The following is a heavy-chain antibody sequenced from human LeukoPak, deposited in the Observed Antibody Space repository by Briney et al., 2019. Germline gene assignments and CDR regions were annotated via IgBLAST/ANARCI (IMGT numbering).Heavy chain of an antibody. J-gene: IGHJ4*02. V-gene: IGHV4-34*01. CDR1: GGSFSSYY. CDR3: ASRQHDYDSGGFLSRLDY. D-gene: IGHD3-22*01. CDR2: INHSGST. Sequence: SETLSLTCAVYGGSFSSYYWSWIRQPPGKGLEWIGEINHSGSTNYNPSLKSRVTISVDTSKNQFSLKLSSVTAADTAVYYCASRQHDYDSGGFLSRLDYWGQGTLVTVSS.